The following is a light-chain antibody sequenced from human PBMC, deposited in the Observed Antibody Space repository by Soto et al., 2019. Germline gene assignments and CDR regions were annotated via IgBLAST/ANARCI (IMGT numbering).Light chain of an antibody. CDR3: SSYTSSSTLEVV. Sequence: QSVLTQPASVSGSPGQSITISCTGTSSDIGGYNYVSWYQQHPGKVPKLMIYEVSYRPSGVSNRFFGSKSDSTASLTISGLQAEDEAVYYCSSYTSSSTLEVVFGGGTKLTVL. CDR1: SSDIGGYNY. CDR2: EVS. V-gene: IGLV2-14*01. J-gene: IGLJ2*01.